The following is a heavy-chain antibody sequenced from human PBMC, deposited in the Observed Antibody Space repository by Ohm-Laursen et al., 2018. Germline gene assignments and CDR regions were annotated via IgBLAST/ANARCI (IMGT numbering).Heavy chain of an antibody. J-gene: IGHJ4*02. CDR1: GFTFSDHY. CDR2: IGNKANSYTT. Sequence: SLRLSCTASGFTFSDHYMDWVRQAPGKGLEWVGRIGNKANSYTTKYAASVKGRFTISRDDSENSMYLQMNSLTTEDTAVYYCARGGLYYYDTSGYYSYWGQGTLVTVSS. CDR3: ARGGLYYYDTSGYYSY. V-gene: IGHV3-72*01. D-gene: IGHD3-22*01.